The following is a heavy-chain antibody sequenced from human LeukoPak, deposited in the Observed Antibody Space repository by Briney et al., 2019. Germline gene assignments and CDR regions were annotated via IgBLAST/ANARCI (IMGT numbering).Heavy chain of an antibody. D-gene: IGHD1-7*01. V-gene: IGHV3-73*01. J-gene: IGHJ6*03. CDR1: GFTFSGSA. Sequence: GGSLRLSCAASGFTFSGSAMHWVRQASGKGLEWAGRIRSKANSYATAYAASVKGRFTISRDDSKNTAYLQMNSLKTEDTAVYYCTKHGGTKVLDVGGKGATVPVS. CDR3: TKHGGTKVLDV. CDR2: IRSKANSYAT.